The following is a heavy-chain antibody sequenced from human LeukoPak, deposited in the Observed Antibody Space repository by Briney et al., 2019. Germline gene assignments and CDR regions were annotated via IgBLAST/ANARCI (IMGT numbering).Heavy chain of an antibody. CDR1: GFTFSDYW. V-gene: IGHV3-7*01. D-gene: IGHD4-23*01. Sequence: PGGSLRLSCAASGFTFSDYWVDWVRQAPGKGLEWVANIKEDGSAKNYLDSVKGRFTISRDNAKNSLYLQMNNLRAEDTAVYYCARNRGWQQFDYWGQGTLVTVSS. J-gene: IGHJ4*02. CDR3: ARNRGWQQFDY. CDR2: IKEDGSAK.